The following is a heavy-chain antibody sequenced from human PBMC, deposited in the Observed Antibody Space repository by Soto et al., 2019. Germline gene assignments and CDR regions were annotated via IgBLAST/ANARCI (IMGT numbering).Heavy chain of an antibody. Sequence: QVQLQQWGAGLLKPSETLSLNCAVYGGSFSGYYWRWIRQPPGKGLEWIGEITHRGSIIYNPSLKSRDTMSVDTSKNQFSMKLKSVTAADTAVFYCARGSRMRIPAASGRDYYYQGLDVWGQGTAVTVSS. V-gene: IGHV4-34*01. J-gene: IGHJ6*02. D-gene: IGHD2-15*01. CDR3: ARGSRMRIPAASGRDYYYQGLDV. CDR1: GGSFSGYY. CDR2: ITHRGSI.